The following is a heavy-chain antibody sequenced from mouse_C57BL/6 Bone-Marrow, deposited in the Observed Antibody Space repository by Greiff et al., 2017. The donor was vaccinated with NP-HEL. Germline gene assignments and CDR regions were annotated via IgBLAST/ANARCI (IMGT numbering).Heavy chain of an antibody. CDR2: ISGGGGNT. V-gene: IGHV5-9*01. Sequence: EVKLEESGGGLVKPGGSLKLSCAASGFTFSSYTMSWVRQTPEKRLEWVATISGGGGNTYYPDSVKGRFTISRDNAKNTLYLQMSSLRSEDTALYYCARHNPFYYGYDVDYWGQGTTLTVSS. CDR1: GFTFSSYT. J-gene: IGHJ2*01. CDR3: ARHNPFYYGYDVDY. D-gene: IGHD2-2*01.